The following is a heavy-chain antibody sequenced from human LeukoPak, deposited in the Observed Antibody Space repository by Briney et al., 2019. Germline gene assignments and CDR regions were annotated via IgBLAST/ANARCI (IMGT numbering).Heavy chain of an antibody. CDR2: ISYDGGIK. V-gene: IGHV3-30*03. J-gene: IGHJ5*02. CDR3: ARDLHPSYDSSHPYGFGP. D-gene: IGHD3-22*01. CDR1: GFTFSRYG. Sequence: GGSLRLSCAASGFTFSRYGIHWVRQAPGKGLEWVAVISYDGGIKYYADSVKGRFTISRDNSKNTLYLEMNSLGAEDTAVYYCARDLHPSYDSSHPYGFGPWGQGTLVTVSS.